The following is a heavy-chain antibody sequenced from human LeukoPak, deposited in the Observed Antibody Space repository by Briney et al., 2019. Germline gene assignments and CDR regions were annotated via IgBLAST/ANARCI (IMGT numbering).Heavy chain of an antibody. CDR1: GGSISSSSYY. D-gene: IGHD3-9*01. J-gene: IGHJ4*02. CDR3: ARLILTGSKRGIDY. V-gene: IGHV4-39*01. Sequence: SETLSLTCTVSGGSISSSSYYWGWIRQPPGKGLEWIGSIYYRGSTYYNPSLKSRVTISVDTSKNQFSLKLSSVTAADTAVYYCARLILTGSKRGIDYWGQGTLVTVSS. CDR2: IYYRGST.